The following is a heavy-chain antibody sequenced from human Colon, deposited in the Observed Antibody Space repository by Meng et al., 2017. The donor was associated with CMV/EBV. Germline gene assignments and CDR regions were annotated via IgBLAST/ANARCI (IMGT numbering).Heavy chain of an antibody. V-gene: IGHV3-53*01. D-gene: IGHD6-6*01. Sequence: GGSLRLSCTASGFTVSSDYMVWVRQAPGKGLERVSIIYSGGSTYYADSVTGRFTISRDNSKNTLYLQMNGLRAEDTAMYYCARSSLLAARYNHFYYGMDVWGQGTTVTVSS. CDR2: IYSGGST. CDR3: ARSSLLAARYNHFYYGMDV. CDR1: GFTVSSDY. J-gene: IGHJ6*02.